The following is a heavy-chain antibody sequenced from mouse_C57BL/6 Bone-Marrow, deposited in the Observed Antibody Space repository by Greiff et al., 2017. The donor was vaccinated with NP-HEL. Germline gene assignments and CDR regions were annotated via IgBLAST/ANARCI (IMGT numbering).Heavy chain of an antibody. V-gene: IGHV14-4*01. J-gene: IGHJ4*01. Sequence: SGAELVRPGASVKLSCTASGFNIKDDYMHWVKQRPEQGLEWIGWIDPENGDTEYASKFQGKATITADTSSNTAYLQLSSLTSEDTAVYYCTPDGYFSMDYWGQGTSVTVSS. D-gene: IGHD2-3*01. CDR2: IDPENGDT. CDR1: GFNIKDDY. CDR3: TPDGYFSMDY.